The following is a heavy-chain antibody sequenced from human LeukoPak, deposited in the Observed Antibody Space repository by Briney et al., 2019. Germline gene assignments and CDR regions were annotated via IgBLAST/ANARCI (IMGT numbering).Heavy chain of an antibody. D-gene: IGHD3-9*01. CDR3: ARPHSTFFDQDAAYYFDY. J-gene: IGHJ4*02. CDR2: ITHSGST. CDR1: GGSFGGYY. Sequence: SETLSLTCAVDGGSFGGYYWTWIRQPPGKGLEWIGEITHSGSTNYNPSLKSRVTISVDTSKNQFSLNLSSVTAADTAVYYCARPHSTFFDQDAAYYFDYWGQGTLVTVSS. V-gene: IGHV4-34*01.